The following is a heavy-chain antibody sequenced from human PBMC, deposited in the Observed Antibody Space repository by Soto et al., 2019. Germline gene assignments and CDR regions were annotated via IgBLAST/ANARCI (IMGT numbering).Heavy chain of an antibody. CDR3: ARGQLLELQGWAGWFDP. CDR1: GGSISSGGYY. Sequence: QVQLQESGPGLVKPSQTLSLTCTVSGGSISSGGYYWSWIRQHPGKGLEWIGYIYYSGSTYYNPSLKSRVTISVDTSKNQFSLKLSSVTAADTAVYYCARGQLLELQGWAGWFDPWGQGTLVTASS. J-gene: IGHJ5*02. D-gene: IGHD1-7*01. CDR2: IYYSGST. V-gene: IGHV4-31*03.